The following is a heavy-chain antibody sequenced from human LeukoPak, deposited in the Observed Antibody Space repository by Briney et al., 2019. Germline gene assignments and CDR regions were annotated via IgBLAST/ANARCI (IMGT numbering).Heavy chain of an antibody. CDR3: ARGTVSFFFFDY. D-gene: IGHD2/OR15-2a*01. CDR1: GFNLSSYS. V-gene: IGHV3-21*01. J-gene: IGHJ4*02. CDR2: ISSSSSYI. Sequence: GRSLRLSCANSGFNLSSYSMNWVHKAPGKGLEWVSSISSSSSYIYYADSVKGRFTISRDNAKNSLYLQMNSLRAEDTAVYYCARGTVSFFFFDYWGQGALVTVSS.